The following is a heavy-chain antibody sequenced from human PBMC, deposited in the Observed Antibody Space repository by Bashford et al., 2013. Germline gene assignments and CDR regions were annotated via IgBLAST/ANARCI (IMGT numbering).Heavy chain of an antibody. CDR1: GGTFSSYT. CDR2: ISAYNGNT. V-gene: IGHV1-18*01. D-gene: IGHD2-8*02. J-gene: IGHJ4*02. CDR3: ARGVLVVYAMAVDY. Sequence: ASVKVSCKASGGTFSSYTISWVRQAPGQGLEWMGWISAYNGNTNYAQKLQGRVTMTTDTSTSTAYMELRSLRSDDTAVYYCARGVLVVYAMAVDYWGQGTLVTVSS.